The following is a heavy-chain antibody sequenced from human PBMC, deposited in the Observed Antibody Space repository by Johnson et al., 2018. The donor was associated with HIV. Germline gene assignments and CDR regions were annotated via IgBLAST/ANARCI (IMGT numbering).Heavy chain of an antibody. V-gene: IGHV3-15*01. J-gene: IGHJ3*02. D-gene: IGHD4-17*01. CDR3: TTAVDGAPDAFDI. CDR2: IKSKTDGGTT. Sequence: VQLVESGGGVVQPGRSLRLSCAASGFTFSNAWMSWVRQAPGKGLEWVGRIKSKTDGGTTDYAAPVKGRFTISRDDSKNTLYLQMNSLKTEDTAVYYCTTAVDGAPDAFDIWGLGTMVTVSS. CDR1: GFTFSNAW.